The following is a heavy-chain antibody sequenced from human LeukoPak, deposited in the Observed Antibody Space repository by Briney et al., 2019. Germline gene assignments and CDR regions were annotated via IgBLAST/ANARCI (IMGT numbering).Heavy chain of an antibody. CDR1: GYTFTNYW. CDR2: IFPGDSDT. Sequence: PGESLKISCKGSGYTFTNYWIGWVRQMPGKGLEWMGIIFPGDSDTRYSPSFQSQVTISVDKSISTAYLQWSSLKASDTAIYYCARHHCTSTSCYPYYYYAMEVWGPGTKVTVSS. J-gene: IGHJ6*02. D-gene: IGHD2-2*01. V-gene: IGHV5-51*01. CDR3: ARHHCTSTSCYPYYYYAMEV.